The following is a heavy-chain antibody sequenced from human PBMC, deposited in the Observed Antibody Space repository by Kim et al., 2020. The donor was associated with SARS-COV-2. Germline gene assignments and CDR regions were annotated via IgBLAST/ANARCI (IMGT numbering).Heavy chain of an antibody. D-gene: IGHD3-3*01. J-gene: IGHJ4*02. CDR3: ARDSPTTIFGVVNTPFDY. V-gene: IGHV3-48*02. CDR2: ISSSSSTI. Sequence: GGSLRLSCAASGFTFSSYSMNWVRQAPGKGLEWVSYISSSSSTIYYADSVKGRFTISRDNAKNSLYLQMNSLRDEDTAVYYCARDSPTTIFGVVNTPFDYWGQGTLVTVSS. CDR1: GFTFSSYS.